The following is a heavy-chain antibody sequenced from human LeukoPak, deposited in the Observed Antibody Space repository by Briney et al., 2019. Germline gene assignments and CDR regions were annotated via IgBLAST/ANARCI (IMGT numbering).Heavy chain of an antibody. V-gene: IGHV3-23*01. D-gene: IGHD1-26*01. CDR2: ISGSGGST. Sequence: GGSLRLSCAASGFTFSSYAMSWVRQAPGKGLEWVSAISGSGGSTYYADSVKGRFTISRDSSKNTLYLQMNSLRAEDTAVYYCAKDSQWDRYNDAFDIWGQGTMVTVSS. CDR3: AKDSQWDRYNDAFDI. CDR1: GFTFSSYA. J-gene: IGHJ3*02.